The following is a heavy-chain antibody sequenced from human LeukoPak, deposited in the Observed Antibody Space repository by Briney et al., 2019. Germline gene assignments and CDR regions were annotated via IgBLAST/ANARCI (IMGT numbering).Heavy chain of an antibody. J-gene: IGHJ4*02. D-gene: IGHD2-8*01. CDR1: GFIFSSYW. CDR2: IKQDGSEK. CDR3: ARLRKGYCTNGVCYYTFFDY. Sequence: GSLRLSCAASGFIFSSYWMSWVRQAPGKGLEWVANIKQDGSEKYYEDSSKGGFTISRDNAKNSLTLQMTRLRGEETAVYYCARLRKGYCTNGVCYYTFFDYWGQGTLVTVSS. V-gene: IGHV3-7*01.